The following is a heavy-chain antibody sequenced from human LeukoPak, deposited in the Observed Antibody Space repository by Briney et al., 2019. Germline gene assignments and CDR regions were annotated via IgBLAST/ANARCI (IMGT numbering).Heavy chain of an antibody. Sequence: GGSLRLSCAASGFTFSSYEMNWVRQAPGKGLEWVSYISSSGTTIYYADSEKGRFTITRDNAKNSLYLQMNSLRVDDTAVYYCAREGRYSGSWYCDWGQGTLVTVSS. CDR1: GFTFSSYE. J-gene: IGHJ4*02. D-gene: IGHD6-13*01. CDR2: ISSSGTTI. CDR3: AREGRYSGSWYCD. V-gene: IGHV3-48*03.